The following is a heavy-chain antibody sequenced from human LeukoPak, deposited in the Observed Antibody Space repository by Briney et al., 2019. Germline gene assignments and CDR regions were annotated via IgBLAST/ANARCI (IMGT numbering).Heavy chain of an antibody. Sequence: GASVKVSCKASGYTLTSHGISWVRQAPGQGLEWMGWISTYSGNTNYAQKFQDRVTMTTDTSTSTAYMGLRSLKSDDTAVYYCARDPGGSWGFDYWGQGALVIVSS. CDR1: GYTLTSHG. J-gene: IGHJ4*02. V-gene: IGHV1-18*01. D-gene: IGHD6-13*01. CDR3: ARDPGGSWGFDY. CDR2: ISTYSGNT.